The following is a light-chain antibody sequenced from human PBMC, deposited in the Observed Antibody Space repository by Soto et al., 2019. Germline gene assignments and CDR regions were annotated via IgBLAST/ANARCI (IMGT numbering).Light chain of an antibody. CDR2: EDN. J-gene: IGLJ1*01. V-gene: IGLV6-57*03. CDR3: QSYHSSYPYV. Sequence: QSVSESPGKTVTISCTRSGGSIASGYVQWYRQRPGSAPTTVIYEDNQRPSGVPDRFSGSIDSSSNSASLTISGLQTEDEADYYCQSYHSSYPYVFGTGTKLTVL. CDR1: GGSIASGY.